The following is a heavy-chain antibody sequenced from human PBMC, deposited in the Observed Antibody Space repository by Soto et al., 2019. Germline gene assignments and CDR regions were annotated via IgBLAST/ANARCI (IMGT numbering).Heavy chain of an antibody. CDR2: ISPHGGRT. J-gene: IGHJ4*02. V-gene: IGHV1-46*01. CDR1: GYTVTTYY. CDR3: ATRDPGPY. D-gene: IGHD1-7*01. Sequence: APGKVSSDASGYTVTTYYMHCVRQAPGQGHERMGIISPHGGRTSHTQKLQAKDTMTKDTSTSTVYMQLSTQISEDTAVYYCATRDPGPYCGQGSVV.